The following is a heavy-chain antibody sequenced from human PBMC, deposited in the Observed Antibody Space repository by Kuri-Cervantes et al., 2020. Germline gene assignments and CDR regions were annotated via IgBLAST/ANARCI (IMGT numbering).Heavy chain of an antibody. Sequence: GSLRLSCTVSGGSISSYYWSWIRQPAGKGLEWIGRIYTSGSTNYNPSLKSRVTMSVDTSKNQFSLKLSSVTAADTAVYYCAAQVVNGPVDYWGLGTLVTVSS. V-gene: IGHV4-4*07. CDR2: IYTSGST. CDR1: GGSISSYY. D-gene: IGHD2-8*01. CDR3: AAQVVNGPVDY. J-gene: IGHJ4*02.